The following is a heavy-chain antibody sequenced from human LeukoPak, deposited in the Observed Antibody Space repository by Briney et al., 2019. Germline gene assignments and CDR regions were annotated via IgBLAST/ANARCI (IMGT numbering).Heavy chain of an antibody. V-gene: IGHV1-2*02. J-gene: IGHJ6*04. CDR1: GYTFTGYY. CDR3: ARDMKEQWLVGPVGV. CDR2: INPNSGGT. D-gene: IGHD6-19*01. Sequence: GASVKVSCKASGYTFTGYYMHWVRQAPGQGLEWLGWINPNSGGTNYAQKFQGRVTMTRDTSISTAYMELSRLRSDDTAVYYCARDMKEQWLVGPVGVWGKGTTVTVSS.